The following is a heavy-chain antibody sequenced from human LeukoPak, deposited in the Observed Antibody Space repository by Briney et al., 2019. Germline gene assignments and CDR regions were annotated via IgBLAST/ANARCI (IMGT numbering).Heavy chain of an antibody. CDR2: IYHGGST. Sequence: SETLSLTCTVSGYSISTLANWGWIRQSPGKGLEWVASIYHGGSTYYNPSPRGRVTISMDTSKNQISLKLTSVTAADTAVYYCAKGPLGFEYLLNYYFDCWGQGTLVTVSS. V-gene: IGHV4-38-2*02. D-gene: IGHD6-6*01. CDR3: AKGPLGFEYLLNYYFDC. CDR1: GYSISTLAN. J-gene: IGHJ4*02.